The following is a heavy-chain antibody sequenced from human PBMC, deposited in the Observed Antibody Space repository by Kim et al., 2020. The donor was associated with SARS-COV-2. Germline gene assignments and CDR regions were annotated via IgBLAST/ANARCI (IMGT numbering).Heavy chain of an antibody. CDR1: GGSISSSSYY. D-gene: IGHD3-10*01. CDR2: IYYSGST. Sequence: SETLSLTSTVSGGSISSSSYYWGWIRQPPGKGLEWIGSIYYSGSTYYNPSLKSRVTISVDTSKNQFSLKLSSVTAADTAVYYCAIAEDGSGILDAFDIWGQGTMVTVSS. V-gene: IGHV4-39*07. J-gene: IGHJ3*02. CDR3: AIAEDGSGILDAFDI.